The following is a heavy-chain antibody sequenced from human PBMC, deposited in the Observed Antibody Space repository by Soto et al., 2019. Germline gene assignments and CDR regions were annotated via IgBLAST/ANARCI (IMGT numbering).Heavy chain of an antibody. CDR3: ARVYGSPAYYFDY. D-gene: IGHD3-10*01. J-gene: IGHJ4*02. CDR1: GGSMIGYY. CDR2: AYYSGSA. V-gene: IGHV4-59*01. Sequence: SETLSLTCSVSGGSMIGYYWTWIRQAPGKGLEWIGYAYYSGSANYNPSLKSRVTISVDTSKNQFSLNLRSVTAADTAVYFCARVYGSPAYYFDYWGRGTLVTVSS.